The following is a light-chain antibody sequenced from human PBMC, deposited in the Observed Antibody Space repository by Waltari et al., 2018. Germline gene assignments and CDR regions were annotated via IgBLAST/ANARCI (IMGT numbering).Light chain of an antibody. CDR2: DTV. CDR1: TGAVTIGHY. J-gene: IGLJ2*01. V-gene: IGLV7-46*01. Sequence: QAVVTQEPSLTVSPGGTVTLTCDSNTGAVTIGHYSYWFQQRPGQAPRTLIDDTVHTHSWTPALCSGSLLWGKAALTLSGAQPEDEADYYCSLSYSGVRVFGGGTKLTVL. CDR3: SLSYSGVRV.